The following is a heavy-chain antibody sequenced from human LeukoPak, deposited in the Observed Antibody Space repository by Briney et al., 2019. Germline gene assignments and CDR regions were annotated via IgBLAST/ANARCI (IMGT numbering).Heavy chain of an antibody. CDR3: ARGKTLYYYDSTGVWYFDL. CDR1: GGSISSYY. CDR2: IYYSGST. V-gene: IGHV4-59*01. J-gene: IGHJ2*01. D-gene: IGHD3-22*01. Sequence: SETLSLTCTVSGGSISSYYWSWIRQPPGKGLEWIGYIYYSGSTNYNPSLKSRVTISVDTSKNQFSLKLSSVTAADTAVYYCARGKTLYYYDSTGVWYFDLWGRGTLVTVSS.